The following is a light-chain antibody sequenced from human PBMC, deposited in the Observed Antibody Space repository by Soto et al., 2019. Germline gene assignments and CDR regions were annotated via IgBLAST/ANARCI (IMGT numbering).Light chain of an antibody. CDR2: EVS. CDR1: SSDVGGYNY. Sequence: QSALTQPPSASGSPGQSVTISCTETSSDVGGYNYVSWYQQHPGKAPKLMIYEVSKRPSGVPDRFSGSKSGNTASLTVSGLQAEDAADYYCSSYAGSNNLYVFGTGTKVTVL. CDR3: SSYAGSNNLYV. V-gene: IGLV2-8*01. J-gene: IGLJ1*01.